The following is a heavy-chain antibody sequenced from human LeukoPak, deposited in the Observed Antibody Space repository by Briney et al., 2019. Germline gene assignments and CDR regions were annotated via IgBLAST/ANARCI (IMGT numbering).Heavy chain of an antibody. V-gene: IGHV4-30-4*08. CDR2: IYYSGGT. CDR1: GGSISSGSYY. D-gene: IGHD3-10*01. CDR3: AASGITMVRGVLYFDY. J-gene: IGHJ4*02. Sequence: SETLSLTCTVSGGSISSGSYYWSWIRQPPGKGLEWIGYIYYSGGTYYKPSLKSRVTISVDTSKNQFSLKLSSVTAADTAVYYCAASGITMVRGVLYFDYWGQGTLVTVSS.